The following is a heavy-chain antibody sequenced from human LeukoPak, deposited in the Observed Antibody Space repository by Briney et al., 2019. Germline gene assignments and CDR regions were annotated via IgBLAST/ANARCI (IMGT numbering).Heavy chain of an antibody. J-gene: IGHJ3*02. Sequence: GRSLRLSCAASGFTFSSYAVHWVRQAPGKGLEWVAVISYDGSNKFYPDSVKGRFTISRDASKNTLYLQMNSLRAVDTAVYYCARDRRRYCTNGVCYYPSSYIDAFDIWGQGTMVTVSS. V-gene: IGHV3-30*04. CDR1: GFTFSSYA. D-gene: IGHD2-8*01. CDR2: ISYDGSNK. CDR3: ARDRRRYCTNGVCYYPSSYIDAFDI.